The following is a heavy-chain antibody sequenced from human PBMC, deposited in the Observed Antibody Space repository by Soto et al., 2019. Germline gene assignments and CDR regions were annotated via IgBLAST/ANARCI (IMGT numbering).Heavy chain of an antibody. CDR1: GYSFTSYW. D-gene: IGHD3-3*01. CDR2: IDPSDSYT. V-gene: IGHV5-10-1*01. CDR3: ERPRLRLLEWSAPDDAFDI. J-gene: IGHJ3*02. Sequence: GDSLKISCKGSGYSFTSYWISWVRQMPGKGLEWMGRIDPSDSYTNYSPSFQGHVTISADKSISTAYLQWSSLKASDTAMYYCERPRLRLLEWSAPDDAFDIWGQGTMVTVSS.